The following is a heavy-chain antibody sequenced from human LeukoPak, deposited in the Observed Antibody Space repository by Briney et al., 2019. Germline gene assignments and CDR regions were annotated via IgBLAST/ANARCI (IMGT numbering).Heavy chain of an antibody. CDR3: AREQIWSGFDY. D-gene: IGHD3-3*01. V-gene: IGHV3-30-3*01. CDR1: GFTFSSYA. CDR2: ISYDGSNK. Sequence: GRSLRLSCAASGFTFSSYAMHWVRQAPGKGLEWVAVISYDGSNKYYADSVKGRFTISRDNSKNTLYLQMNSLRAEDTAVYYCAREQIWSGFDYWGQGTLVTVSS. J-gene: IGHJ4*02.